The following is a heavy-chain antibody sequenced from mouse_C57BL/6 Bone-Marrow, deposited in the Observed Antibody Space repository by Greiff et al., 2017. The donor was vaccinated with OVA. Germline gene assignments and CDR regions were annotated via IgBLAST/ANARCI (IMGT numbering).Heavy chain of an antibody. CDR2: IFPGSGST. V-gene: IGHV1-75*01. CDR1: GYTFTDYY. Sequence: VKLQQSGPELVKPGASVKISCKASGYTFTDYYINWVKQRPGQGLEWIGWIFPGSGSTYYNEKFKGKATLTVDKSSSTAYMLLSSLTSEDSAVYFCARSADYGSSPAWFAYWGQGTLVTVSA. D-gene: IGHD1-1*01. CDR3: ARSADYGSSPAWFAY. J-gene: IGHJ3*01.